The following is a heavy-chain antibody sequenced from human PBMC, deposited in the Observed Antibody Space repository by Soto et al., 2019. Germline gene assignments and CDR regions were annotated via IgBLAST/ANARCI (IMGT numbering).Heavy chain of an antibody. Sequence: SETLSLTCAVYGGSFSGYYWSWIRQPPGKGLGWIGEINHSGSTYYNPSLKSRVTISVDTSKNQFSLKLSSVTAADTAVYYCARGIQLWPRYYYGMDVWGQGTTVTVSS. D-gene: IGHD5-18*01. CDR3: ARGIQLWPRYYYGMDV. CDR1: GGSFSGYY. V-gene: IGHV4-34*01. CDR2: INHSGST. J-gene: IGHJ6*02.